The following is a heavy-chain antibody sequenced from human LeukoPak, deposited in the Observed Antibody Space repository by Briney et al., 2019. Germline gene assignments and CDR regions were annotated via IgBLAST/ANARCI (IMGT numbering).Heavy chain of an antibody. Sequence: GGSLRLSCAASGFTFSSYSMNWGRQAPGKGLEWIGRSKNKANAYSTVYAASVKGRFTFSRDDPKNSLYLQMDSLKDEDTAVYYCSRIFYHGSTGYYPDHWGQGTLVTVSS. J-gene: IGHJ4*02. CDR1: GFTFSSYS. D-gene: IGHD3-9*01. CDR2: SKNKANAYST. CDR3: SRIFYHGSTGYYPDH. V-gene: IGHV3-72*01.